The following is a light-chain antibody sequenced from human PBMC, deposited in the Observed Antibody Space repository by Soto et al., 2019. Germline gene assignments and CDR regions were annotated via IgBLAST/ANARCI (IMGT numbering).Light chain of an antibody. CDR1: QSVSSN. V-gene: IGKV3-15*01. J-gene: IGKJ1*01. Sequence: EIVMTQSPATLSFSLGERATLSCRASQSVSSNLAWYQQKPGQAPRLLIYGASTRATGIPARFSGSGSGTEFTLTISSLQSEDFAVYYCQQYNNWPRTFGQGTKV. CDR3: QQYNNWPRT. CDR2: GAS.